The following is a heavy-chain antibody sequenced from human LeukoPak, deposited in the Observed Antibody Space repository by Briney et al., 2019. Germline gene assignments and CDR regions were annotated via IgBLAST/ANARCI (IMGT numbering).Heavy chain of an antibody. Sequence: GGSLRLSCAASGFTFSSYAMNWVRQAPGKGLEWVSSISGRSADIYYADSVKGRFTISRDNAKNSVFLQMNNLRVEDTAIYYCARRGYHDSSGYDYWGQGTPVTVSS. D-gene: IGHD3-22*01. CDR2: ISGRSADI. J-gene: IGHJ4*02. V-gene: IGHV3-21*06. CDR1: GFTFSSYA. CDR3: ARRGYHDSSGYDY.